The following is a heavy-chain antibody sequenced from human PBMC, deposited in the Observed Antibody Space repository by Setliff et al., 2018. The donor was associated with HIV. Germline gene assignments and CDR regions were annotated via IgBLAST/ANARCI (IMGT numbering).Heavy chain of an antibody. CDR2: INPNSGGT. V-gene: IGHV1-2*02. J-gene: IGHJ4*02. Sequence: ASVKVSCKASGYTFTGYYMHWVRQAPGQGLEYMGWINPNSGGTSYVQKFQGRVTMTRDTSISTASMELSRLTSDDTAVYYCARGSEITVRGVVEYWGQGTLVTVSS. CDR3: ARGSEITVRGVVEY. CDR1: GYTFTGYY. D-gene: IGHD3-10*01.